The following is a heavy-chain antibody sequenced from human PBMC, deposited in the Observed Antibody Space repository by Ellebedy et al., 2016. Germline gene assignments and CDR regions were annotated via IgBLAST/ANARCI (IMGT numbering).Heavy chain of an antibody. Sequence: VSVKVSCKASGYTFTSYGISWVRQAPGQGLEWMGWISAYNGNTNYAQKLQGRVTMTTDTSTSTAYMELRSLRSDDTAVYYCARDLYSSSWLGREYYFDYWGQGTLVTVSS. V-gene: IGHV1-18*01. CDR2: ISAYNGNT. J-gene: IGHJ4*02. CDR3: ARDLYSSSWLGREYYFDY. D-gene: IGHD6-13*01. CDR1: GYTFTSYG.